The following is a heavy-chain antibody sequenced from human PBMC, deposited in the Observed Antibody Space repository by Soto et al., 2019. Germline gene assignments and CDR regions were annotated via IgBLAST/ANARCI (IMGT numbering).Heavy chain of an antibody. D-gene: IGHD6-13*01. J-gene: IGHJ4*02. CDR1: GFSLSNSGVG. V-gene: IGHV2-5*01. CDR3: ARQMERQQRVFSPTDFDY. CDR2: IYWKDDR. Sequence: GSGPTLVNPTQTLTLNCTFSGFSLSNSGVGMGWIRQPPGKARGSLALIYWKDDRRYSPSLKSRLTITKDTSKKQVVLTMTNMDPVDTATYYCARQMERQQRVFSPTDFDYWGQRTLVTVSS.